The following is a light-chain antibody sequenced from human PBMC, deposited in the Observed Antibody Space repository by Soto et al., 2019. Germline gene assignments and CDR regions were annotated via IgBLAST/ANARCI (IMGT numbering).Light chain of an antibody. CDR3: QSYYSSNFVV. Sequence: NFMLTQPHSVSEXPXXTXXXXXXXXXXXXASNYVQWYRQRPGSAPIIVIYEDDQRPSGVPDRISGSIDSSSNSASLTISGLRTEDEADYYCQSYYSSNFVVFGGGTKLTVL. CDR2: EDD. V-gene: IGLV6-57*02. CDR1: XXXXASNY. J-gene: IGLJ2*01.